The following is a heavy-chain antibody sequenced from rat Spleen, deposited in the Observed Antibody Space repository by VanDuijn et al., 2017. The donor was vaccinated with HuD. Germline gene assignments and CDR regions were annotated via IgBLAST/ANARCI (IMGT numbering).Heavy chain of an antibody. V-gene: IGHV5-29*01. CDR3: ATSELTGDFDY. CDR1: GFTFNNYW. Sequence: EVQLVESGGGLVQPGGSLKLSCVASGFTFNNYWMTWVRQAPTKGLEWVATINYDGTSTFYRDSVRARFTISRDNAKNTLYLQMDSLRSEDTATYYCATSELTGDFDYWGQGVMVTVSS. CDR2: INYDGTST. D-gene: IGHD5-1*01. J-gene: IGHJ2*01.